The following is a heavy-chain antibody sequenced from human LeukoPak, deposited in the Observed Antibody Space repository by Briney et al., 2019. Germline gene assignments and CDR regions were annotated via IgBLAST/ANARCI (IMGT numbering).Heavy chain of an antibody. CDR2: IRHDGSNK. V-gene: IGHV3-30*02. J-gene: IGHJ6*03. Sequence: GGSLRLSCAASGFTFTSYGMHWVRQAPGKGLEWVAFIRHDGSNKYYADSVKGRFTISRDNSKNTLYLQMKSLRAEDTAVYYCAKGSKLVVFTRDHYVDVWGKGTTVTISS. CDR3: AKGSKLVVFTRDHYVDV. D-gene: IGHD3-22*01. CDR1: GFTFTSYG.